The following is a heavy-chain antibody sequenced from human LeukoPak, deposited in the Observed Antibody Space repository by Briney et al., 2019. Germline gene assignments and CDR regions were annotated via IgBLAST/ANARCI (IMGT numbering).Heavy chain of an antibody. Sequence: GGSLRLSCAASGFTFNSYAMQWVRHAPGKGLEYVSGIDSIGDSTYYANSVKGRFSISGDNSKNTVYLQMDSLKAEDMAVYYCARADCSSSSCYTVSYWGQGTLVTVSS. D-gene: IGHD2-2*01. CDR3: ARADCSSSSCYTVSY. CDR1: GFTFNSYA. V-gene: IGHV3-64*01. J-gene: IGHJ4*02. CDR2: IDSIGDST.